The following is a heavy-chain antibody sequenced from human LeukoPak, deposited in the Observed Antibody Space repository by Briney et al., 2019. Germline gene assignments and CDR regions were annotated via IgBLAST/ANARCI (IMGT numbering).Heavy chain of an antibody. V-gene: IGHV1-58*01. J-gene: IGHJ6*03. CDR2: IVVGSGNT. Sequence: EASVKVSCKASGFTFTSSAVQWVRQARGQRLEWIGWIVVGSGNTNYAQKFQERVTITRDMSTSTAYMELSSLRSEDTAVYYCAAASDYYYYMDVWGKGTTITVSS. CDR3: AAASDYYYYMDV. CDR1: GFTFTSSA.